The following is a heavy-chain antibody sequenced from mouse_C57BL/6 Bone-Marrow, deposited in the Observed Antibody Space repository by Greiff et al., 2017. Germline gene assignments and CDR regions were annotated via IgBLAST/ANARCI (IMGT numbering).Heavy chain of an antibody. V-gene: IGHV1-72*01. Sequence: VKLQQPGAELVEPGASVKLSCKASGYTFTSYWMHWVKQRPGRGLEWIGRIDPNSGGTKYNEKFKSKATLTVDKPSSTAYMQLNSLTSEASAVYYCAHGNYFYWYFAVWGTGTTVTVSS. D-gene: IGHD2-1*01. CDR3: AHGNYFYWYFAV. CDR2: IDPNSGGT. J-gene: IGHJ1*03. CDR1: GYTFTSYW.